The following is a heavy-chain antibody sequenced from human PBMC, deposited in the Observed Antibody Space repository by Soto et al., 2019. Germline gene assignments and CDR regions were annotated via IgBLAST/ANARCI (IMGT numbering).Heavy chain of an antibody. CDR2: VDPRDGST. CDR3: ARVRSSGREFDY. Sequence: QVQLVQSGAEMKRPGASVILSCKASGYIFTTYSIHWVRQTAGQGLEWMAKVDPRDGSTGYAQKLRGRVSMAWDTSTGTVSMEVSSLTSDDTATYCCARVRSSGREFDYWGQGTQVTVSS. D-gene: IGHD6-25*01. CDR1: GYIFTTYS. J-gene: IGHJ4*02. V-gene: IGHV1-46*04.